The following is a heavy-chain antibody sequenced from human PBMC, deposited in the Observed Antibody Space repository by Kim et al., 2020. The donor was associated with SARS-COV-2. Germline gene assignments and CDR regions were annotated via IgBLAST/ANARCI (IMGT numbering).Heavy chain of an antibody. CDR2: IKEDESES. D-gene: IGHD2-21*01. J-gene: IGHJ6*01. CDR3: ARENGDIGVVPVSDHYG. CDR1: GFTFGKYW. V-gene: IGHV3-7*05. Sequence: GGSLRLSCAASGFTFGKYWMSWVRQAPGKGLEWVANIKEDESESYYVDSVKGRLTIFRDNARNSLFLQMNSLRAEDTAIYYCARENGDIGVVPVSDHYG.